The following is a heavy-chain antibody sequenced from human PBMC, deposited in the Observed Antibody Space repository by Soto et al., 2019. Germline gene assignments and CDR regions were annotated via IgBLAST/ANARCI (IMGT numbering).Heavy chain of an antibody. Sequence: QVQLVESGGGLVKPGGSLRLSCAASGFTFSDYYMSWIRQAPGKGLEWVSYISSSSSYTNYADSVKGRFTISRDNAKNSLYLQMNSRRAEDTAVYYCARAWIQLWLQGGRFDPWGQGTLVTVSS. D-gene: IGHD5-18*01. CDR1: GFTFSDYY. CDR2: ISSSSSYT. J-gene: IGHJ5*02. CDR3: ARAWIQLWLQGGRFDP. V-gene: IGHV3-11*05.